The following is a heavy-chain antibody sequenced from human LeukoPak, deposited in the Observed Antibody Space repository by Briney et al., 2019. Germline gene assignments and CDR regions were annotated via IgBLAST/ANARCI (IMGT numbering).Heavy chain of an antibody. CDR1: GFTVSSNY. CDR3: AKDSEPIVVVVAATLDY. V-gene: IGHV3-66*01. Sequence: TGGSLRLSCAASGFTVSSNYMSWVRQAPGKGLEWVSVIYSGGSTYYADSVKGRFTISRDNSKNTLYLQMNSLRAEDTALYYCAKDSEPIVVVVAATLDYWGQGTLVTVSS. D-gene: IGHD2-15*01. CDR2: IYSGGST. J-gene: IGHJ4*02.